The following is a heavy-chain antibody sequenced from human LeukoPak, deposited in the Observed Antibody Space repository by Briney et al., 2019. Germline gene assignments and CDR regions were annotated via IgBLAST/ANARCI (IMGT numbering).Heavy chain of an antibody. V-gene: IGHV3-23*01. J-gene: IGHJ6*03. CDR2: IRGSGDST. CDR3: AKSYSYYHMDD. Sequence: GGSLRLSCAASGFTFSSHPTSWVRLAPGKGLEWVSSIRGSGDSTYYADSVKGRFTISRDNTKDTLYLQMNSLRGDDTAVYYCAKSYSYYHMDDWGKGTSVTVSS. CDR1: GFTFSSHP.